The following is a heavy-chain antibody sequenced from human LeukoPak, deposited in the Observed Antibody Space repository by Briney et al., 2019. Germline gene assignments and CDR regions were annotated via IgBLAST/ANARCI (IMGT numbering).Heavy chain of an antibody. V-gene: IGHV3-7*01. J-gene: IGHJ3*02. Sequence: GGSLRLSCGASGFTFDDYWMSWVRQAPGQGLEWVANINQDGSEKYYLDSAKGRFTISRDNARNSLYLQMNSLRAEDTAVYYCARHRFVVGATDAFDIWGQGTMVTVSS. D-gene: IGHD1-26*01. CDR1: GFTFDDYW. CDR2: INQDGSEK. CDR3: ARHRFVVGATDAFDI.